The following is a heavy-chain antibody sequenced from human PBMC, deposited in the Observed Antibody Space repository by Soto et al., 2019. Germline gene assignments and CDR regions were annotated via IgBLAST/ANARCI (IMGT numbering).Heavy chain of an antibody. J-gene: IGHJ6*02. CDR1: GFTFSSYA. Sequence: GGSLRLSCAASGFTFSSYAMNWVRQAPGKGLEWVSVISNSAGVTFYADSVKGQVTISADKSISTAYLQWSSLKASDTAMYYCARRGVQRTGTTVMDVWGQGTTVTVSS. CDR2: ISNSAGVT. V-gene: IGHV3-23*01. CDR3: ARRGVQRTGTTVMDV. D-gene: IGHD1-7*01.